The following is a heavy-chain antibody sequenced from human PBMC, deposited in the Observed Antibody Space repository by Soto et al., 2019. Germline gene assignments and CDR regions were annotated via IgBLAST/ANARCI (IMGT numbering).Heavy chain of an antibody. Sequence: SVKVSCKASGVTFSSYAISWVRQAPGQGLEWMGGIIPIFGTANYAQKFQGRVTITADESTSTAYMELSSLRSEDTAVYYCARVTWDGSGSYSIYYGMDVWGQGTTVTVSS. V-gene: IGHV1-69*13. D-gene: IGHD3-10*01. CDR1: GVTFSSYA. J-gene: IGHJ6*02. CDR3: ARVTWDGSGSYSIYYGMDV. CDR2: IIPIFGTA.